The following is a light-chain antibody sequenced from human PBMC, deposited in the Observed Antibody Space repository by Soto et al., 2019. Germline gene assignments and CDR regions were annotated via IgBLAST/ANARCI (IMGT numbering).Light chain of an antibody. CDR3: QQYYTFPYT. CDR1: QEISTY. J-gene: IGKJ2*01. Sequence: AVRMTQSPSSFSASTGDRVTISCRASQEISTYLAWYQQKPGKAPKLLIYGASTLHNEVPSRFSASGSGTDFTLTIDCLQSDDFANYFCQQYYTFPYTFGQGT. CDR2: GAS. V-gene: IGKV1-8*01.